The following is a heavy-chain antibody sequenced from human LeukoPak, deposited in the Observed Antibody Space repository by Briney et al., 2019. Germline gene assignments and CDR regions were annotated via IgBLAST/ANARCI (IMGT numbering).Heavy chain of an antibody. CDR1: GFTFNDYA. Sequence: GRSLRLSCAASGFTFNDYAMHWVRQAPGKGLEWVSGISWNSGSIGYADSVKGRFTISRDNAKNSLYLQMNSLRAEDMALYCCAKDIGDYYDSSGVAFDIWGQGTMVTVSS. J-gene: IGHJ3*02. D-gene: IGHD3-22*01. CDR2: ISWNSGSI. CDR3: AKDIGDYYDSSGVAFDI. V-gene: IGHV3-9*03.